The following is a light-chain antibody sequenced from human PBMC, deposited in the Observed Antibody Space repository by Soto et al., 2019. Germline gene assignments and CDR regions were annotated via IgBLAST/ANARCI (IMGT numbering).Light chain of an antibody. CDR3: SSFASSNTWV. CDR1: SSDVGAYNY. V-gene: IGLV2-8*01. Sequence: QSALTQPPSAPGSPGQSVTISCTGTSSDVGAYNYVSWYQQHAVKAPKLVIYEVTKRPSGVPDRFSGSKSANTASLTVSGLQAEDEADYYCSSFASSNTWVFGGGTKLTVL. J-gene: IGLJ3*02. CDR2: EVT.